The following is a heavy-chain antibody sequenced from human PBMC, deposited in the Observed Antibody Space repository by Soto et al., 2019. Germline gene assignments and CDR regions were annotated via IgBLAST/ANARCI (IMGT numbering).Heavy chain of an antibody. D-gene: IGHD2-8*02. Sequence: QVQLVQSGAEVKKPGASVKVSCKASGYIFISYYIHWVRQAPGQGLEWMGIINPGGGSTSYAEKFLGRAPMTRDTSTSTVYMELSSLRSDVPAVYYCARLYCAGASSIIPGDCYYGMDVSGPGTTVTVSS. CDR1: GYIFISYY. CDR3: ARLYCAGASSIIPGDCYYGMDV. V-gene: IGHV1-46*01. CDR2: INPGGGST. J-gene: IGHJ6*02.